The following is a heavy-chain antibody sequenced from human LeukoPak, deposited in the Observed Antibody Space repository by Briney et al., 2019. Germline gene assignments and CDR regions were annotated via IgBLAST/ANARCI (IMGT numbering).Heavy chain of an antibody. J-gene: IGHJ5*02. CDR2: FSGSGGST. V-gene: IGHV3-23*01. Sequence: GGSLRLSCAASGFTFGSYAMGWVRQAPGKGLEWVSAFSGSGGSTYYADSVKGRFTISRDNSKNTLYLQMNSLRAEDTAVYYCARYSSGWYDWFDPWGQGTLVTVSS. CDR1: GFTFGSYA. D-gene: IGHD6-19*01. CDR3: ARYSSGWYDWFDP.